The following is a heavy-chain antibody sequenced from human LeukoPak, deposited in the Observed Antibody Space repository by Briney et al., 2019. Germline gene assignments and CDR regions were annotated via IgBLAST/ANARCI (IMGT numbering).Heavy chain of an antibody. V-gene: IGHV3-30-3*01. J-gene: IGHJ4*02. CDR3: ARDLLKTIAALFDY. D-gene: IGHD6-13*01. Sequence: GGSLGLSCAASGFTFSSYAMHWVRQAPGKGLEWVAVISYDGSDKYYADSVKGRFTISRDNSKNTLYLQMNSLRAEDTAVYYCARDLLKTIAALFDYWGQGTLVTASS. CDR2: ISYDGSDK. CDR1: GFTFSSYA.